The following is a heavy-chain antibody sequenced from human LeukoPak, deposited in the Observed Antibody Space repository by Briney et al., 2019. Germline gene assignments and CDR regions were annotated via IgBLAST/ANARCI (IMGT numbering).Heavy chain of an antibody. Sequence: GGSLRLSCAASGFTVRSYDMHWVRQVAGKGLEWVSAISTASNPHYAASVQGRFTIFRANAENSLYLQMNSLSAEDAAVYYCARELGIEGYWYFDLWGRGTLVTVSS. CDR3: ARELGIEGYWYFDL. V-gene: IGHV3-13*05. J-gene: IGHJ2*01. CDR1: GFTVRSYD. CDR2: ISTASNP. D-gene: IGHD7-27*01.